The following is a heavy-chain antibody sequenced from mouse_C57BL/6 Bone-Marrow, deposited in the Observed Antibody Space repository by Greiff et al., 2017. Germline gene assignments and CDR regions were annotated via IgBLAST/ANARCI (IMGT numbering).Heavy chain of an antibody. Sequence: QVQLKPPGAELVKPGASVKMSCKASGYTFTSYWLTWVKPRPGQGLEWIGDIYPGSGSTNYNEKFKSKATLTVDTSSSTAYMQLSSLTSEDSAVYYCARPDYSNYWDFDVWGTGTTVTVSS. D-gene: IGHD2-5*01. CDR3: ARPDYSNYWDFDV. CDR1: GYTFTSYW. CDR2: IYPGSGST. V-gene: IGHV1-55*01. J-gene: IGHJ1*03.